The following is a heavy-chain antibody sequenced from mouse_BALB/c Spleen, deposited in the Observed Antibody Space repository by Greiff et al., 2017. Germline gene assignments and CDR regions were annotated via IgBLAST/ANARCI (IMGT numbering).Heavy chain of an antibody. J-gene: IGHJ4*01. CDR3: ARTGNYVDYAMDY. D-gene: IGHD2-1*01. Sequence: VQLQQSGAELVRPGALVKLSCKASGFNIKDYYMHWVKQRPEQGLEWIGWIDPENGNTIYDPKFQGKASITADTSSNTAYLQLSSLTSEDTAVYYCARTGNYVDYAMDYWGQGTSVTVSS. V-gene: IGHV14-1*02. CDR2: IDPENGNT. CDR1: GFNIKDYY.